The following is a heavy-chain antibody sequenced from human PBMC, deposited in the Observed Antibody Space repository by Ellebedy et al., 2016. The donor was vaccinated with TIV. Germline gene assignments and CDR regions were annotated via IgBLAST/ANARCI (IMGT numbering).Heavy chain of an antibody. D-gene: IGHD3-10*01. CDR1: GFTFSSYA. J-gene: IGHJ6*02. CDR2: ISGSGGST. V-gene: IGHV3-23*01. CDR3: AKVQSGYYYYGMDV. Sequence: GESLKISCAASGFTFSSYAMSWVRQAPGKGLEWVSAISGSGGSTYYADSVKGRFTISRDNSKNTLYLQMNSLRAEDTAVYYRAKVQSGYYYYGMDVWGQGTTVTVSS.